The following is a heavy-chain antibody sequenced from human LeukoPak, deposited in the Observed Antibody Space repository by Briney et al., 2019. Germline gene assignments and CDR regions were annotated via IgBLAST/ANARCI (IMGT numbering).Heavy chain of an antibody. V-gene: IGHV4-31*03. J-gene: IGHJ5*02. CDR3: ASSAGTYDFWSGYYNGWFDP. CDR2: IYYSGST. CDR1: GGSIRSGGYY. D-gene: IGHD3-3*01. Sequence: SQTLSLTCTVSGGSIRSGGYYWSWIRQHPGKGLEWIGYIYYSGSTYYNPSLKSRVTISVDTSKNQFSLKLSSVTAADTAVYYCASSAGTYDFWSGYYNGWFDPWGQGTLVTVSS.